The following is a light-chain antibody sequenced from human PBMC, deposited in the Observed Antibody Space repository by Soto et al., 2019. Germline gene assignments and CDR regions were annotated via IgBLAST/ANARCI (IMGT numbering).Light chain of an antibody. CDR3: QQYNSAWT. V-gene: IGKV1-5*03. CDR2: KAS. CDR1: QSISSW. J-gene: IGKJ1*01. Sequence: DIQMTQSPSTLSAALGDRVTITCRASQSISSWLAWYQQKPGKAPKPLIYKASSLESGVPSRFSGSGSGTEFTPTISSLQPDDFATYYCQQYNSAWTFGQGTKVDIK.